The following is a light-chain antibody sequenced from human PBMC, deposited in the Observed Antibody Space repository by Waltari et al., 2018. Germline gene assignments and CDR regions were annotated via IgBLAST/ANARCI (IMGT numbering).Light chain of an antibody. J-gene: IGKJ4*01. Sequence: DLQMTQSPSSVSASVGDSVSITCRASQAISSYLAWYQQKPGKAPNLLIYGASSLQSGVPSRFSGSGSGTDFTLTISSLQPEDFATYYCQQANSFPLTFGGGTKVEIK. CDR2: GAS. CDR1: QAISSY. CDR3: QQANSFPLT. V-gene: IGKV1-12*01.